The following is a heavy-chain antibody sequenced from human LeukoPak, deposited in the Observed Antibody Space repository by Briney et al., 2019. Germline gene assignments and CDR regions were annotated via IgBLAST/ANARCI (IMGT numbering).Heavy chain of an antibody. CDR2: IHYSGST. D-gene: IGHD3-9*01. CDR3: ARHPTGYPNWFDL. CDR1: GVSISISSFN. Sequence: PSEILSLTCTVSGVSISISSFNWAWIRQPPGKGLEWIGAIHYSGSTYYNPSLKSRVTISVDTSKNQFSLNLSSLTAADTAVYYCARHPTGYPNWFDLWGQGTLVTVSS. J-gene: IGHJ5*02. V-gene: IGHV4-39*01.